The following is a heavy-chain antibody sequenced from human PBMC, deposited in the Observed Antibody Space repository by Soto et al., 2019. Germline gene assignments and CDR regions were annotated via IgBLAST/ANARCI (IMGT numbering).Heavy chain of an antibody. V-gene: IGHV4-31*03. Sequence: SETLSLTCTVSGGSISSGGYYWSWIRQHPGKGLEWIGYIYYSGSTYYNPSLKSRVTISVDTSKNQFSLKLSSVTAADTAVYYCARDFYYGSGSYYSQPHYYYYNGIDVWGQGTTVTVS. J-gene: IGHJ6*02. D-gene: IGHD3-10*01. CDR1: GGSISSGGYY. CDR3: ARDFYYGSGSYYSQPHYYYYNGIDV. CDR2: IYYSGST.